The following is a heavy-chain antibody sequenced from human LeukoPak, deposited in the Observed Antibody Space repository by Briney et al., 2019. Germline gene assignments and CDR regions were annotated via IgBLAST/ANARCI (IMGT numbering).Heavy chain of an antibody. D-gene: IGHD5-12*01. CDR2: ISGSGGGT. CDR1: GFTFYNYA. Sequence: GGSLRLSCAASGFTFYNYAMSWVRQAPGKGLEWVSAISGSGGGTYYADSVKGRFTISRDNSKNTLYLQMNSLRAEDTAVYYCARGGYDYYYYYGMDVWGQGTTVTVSS. V-gene: IGHV3-23*01. J-gene: IGHJ6*02. CDR3: ARGGYDYYYYYGMDV.